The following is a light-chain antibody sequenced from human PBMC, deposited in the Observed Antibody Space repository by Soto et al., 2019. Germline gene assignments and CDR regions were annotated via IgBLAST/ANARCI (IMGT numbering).Light chain of an antibody. V-gene: IGKV1-5*01. CDR2: DAS. CDR3: KQSET. Sequence: DIHMTHSPSTLSASVGDRVTVTCRGSQSFSGWLGWYQQKPGKAPKLMIYDASNLESGVPSRFSGTGSGTEFTLTISILQPDHFQNYDCKQSETSGHVSKVDIX. CDR1: QSFSGW. J-gene: IGKJ1*01.